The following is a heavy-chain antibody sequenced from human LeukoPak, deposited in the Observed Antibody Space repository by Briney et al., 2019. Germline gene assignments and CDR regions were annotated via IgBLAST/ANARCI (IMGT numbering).Heavy chain of an antibody. CDR1: GGSFSGYY. Sequence: SEALSLTCAVYGGSFSGYYWSWIRLPPGKGLEWIGEINHSGSTNYNPSLKSRVTISVDTSKNQFSLKLSSVTAADTAVYYCARGGSGYYGSGSYSQHIDYWGQGTLVTVSS. D-gene: IGHD3-10*01. J-gene: IGHJ4*02. CDR3: ARGGSGYYGSGSYSQHIDY. V-gene: IGHV4-34*01. CDR2: INHSGST.